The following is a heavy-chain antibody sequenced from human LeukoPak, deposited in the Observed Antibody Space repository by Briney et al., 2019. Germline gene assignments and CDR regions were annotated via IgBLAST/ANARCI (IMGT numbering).Heavy chain of an antibody. J-gene: IGHJ3*02. CDR3: AKGTTFDAFDM. CDR2: ISGSGGST. CDR1: GFTFSSYA. Sequence: GGSLRLSCAASGFTFSSYAMSWVRQAPGKGLEWVSAISGSGGSTYYADSVKGRFTISRDNAKNSLYLQMNSLRAEDTALYYCAKGTTFDAFDMWGQGTMVTVSS. V-gene: IGHV3-23*01. D-gene: IGHD2/OR15-2a*01.